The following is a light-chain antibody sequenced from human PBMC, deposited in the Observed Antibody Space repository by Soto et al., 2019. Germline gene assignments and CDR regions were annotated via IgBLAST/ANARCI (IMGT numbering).Light chain of an antibody. CDR2: GAS. J-gene: IGKJ2*01. CDR3: QQYGSSGYT. CDR1: QSISSNY. Sequence: IVLTQSPGTLSLSPGERATLSCRASQSISSNYVAWYQQNPGQAPRLLIYGASSMATGVPDRFSGSGSGTDFTLTISRLEPEDFAVYYCQQYGSSGYTFGQGTKLEIK. V-gene: IGKV3-20*01.